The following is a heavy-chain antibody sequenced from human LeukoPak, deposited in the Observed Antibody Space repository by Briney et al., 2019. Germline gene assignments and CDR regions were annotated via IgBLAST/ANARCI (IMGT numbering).Heavy chain of an antibody. CDR2: IWYDGSNK. Sequence: GGSLRLSCAASGFTFSSYGMHWVRQAPGKGLEWVAVIWYDGSNKYYADSVKGRLTISRDNSKNTLYLQMNSLRAEDTAVYYCARDDDYYYDSSGYYYGPDYWGQGTLVTVSS. J-gene: IGHJ4*02. CDR1: GFTFSSYG. D-gene: IGHD3-22*01. CDR3: ARDDDYYYDSSGYYYGPDY. V-gene: IGHV3-33*01.